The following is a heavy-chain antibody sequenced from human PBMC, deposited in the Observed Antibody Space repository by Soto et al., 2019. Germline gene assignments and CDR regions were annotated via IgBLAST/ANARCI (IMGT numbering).Heavy chain of an antibody. CDR1: GFTFSSNW. CDR2: LNSDGTSA. D-gene: IGHD6-19*01. V-gene: IGHV3-74*01. J-gene: IGHJ4*02. Sequence: PWGSLRLSCAGSGFTFSSNWMHWVRQDPGKGLVWVSRLNSDGTSASYADSVKGRFTISGDNAKNTLFLQMNSLTAEDTALYYCARGPSGWFGFDYWGQGTLVPVSS. CDR3: ARGPSGWFGFDY.